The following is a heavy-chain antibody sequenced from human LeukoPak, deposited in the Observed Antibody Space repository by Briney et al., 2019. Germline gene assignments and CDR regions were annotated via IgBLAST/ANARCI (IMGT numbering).Heavy chain of an antibody. J-gene: IGHJ5*02. V-gene: IGHV3-66*01. Sequence: GGSLRLSCAASGFTFSSYWMHWVRQAPGKGLVWVSVIYSDGTTRNADSVKGRFTISRDNSKNTVYLQMDSLRAEDTAVYYCARDKDAWGQGTLVTVSS. CDR3: ARDKDA. CDR2: IYSDGTT. CDR1: GFTFSSYW.